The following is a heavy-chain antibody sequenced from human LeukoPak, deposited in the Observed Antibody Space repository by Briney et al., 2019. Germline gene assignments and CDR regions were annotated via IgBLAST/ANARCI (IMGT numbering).Heavy chain of an antibody. CDR1: GGSISSGSYY. CDR3: AREEWLAIDY. J-gene: IGHJ4*02. Sequence: TSETLSLTCTVSGGSISSGSYYWSWIRQPAGKGLEWIGRMYTSGSTNYNPSLKSRVTISVDTSKNQLSLKLSSVTAADTAVYYCAREEWLAIDYWGQGTLVTVSS. D-gene: IGHD3-3*01. V-gene: IGHV4-61*02. CDR2: MYTSGST.